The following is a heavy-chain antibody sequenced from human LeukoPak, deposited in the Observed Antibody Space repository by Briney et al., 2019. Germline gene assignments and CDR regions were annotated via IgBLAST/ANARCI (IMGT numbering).Heavy chain of an antibody. CDR1: GGSFSGYY. D-gene: IGHD6-13*01. CDR3: ARGSEDSSSWSYYYYYYMDV. Sequence: RPSETLSLTCAVYGGSFSGYYWSWIRQPPGKGLEWIGEINHSGSTNYNPSLKSRVTISVDTSKNQFSLKLSSVTAADTAVYYCARGSEDSSSWSYYYYYYMDVWGKGTTVTVSS. CDR2: INHSGST. J-gene: IGHJ6*03. V-gene: IGHV4-34*01.